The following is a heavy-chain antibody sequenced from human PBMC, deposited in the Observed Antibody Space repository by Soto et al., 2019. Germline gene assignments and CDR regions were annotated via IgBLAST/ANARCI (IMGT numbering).Heavy chain of an antibody. D-gene: IGHD2-2*01. CDR2: IYYSGST. CDR3: ARGIVVVPVNRGDYYYYYMDV. CDR1: GGSISSYY. V-gene: IGHV4-59*01. Sequence: SETLSLTCTVSGGSISSYYLSWIRQPPGKGLEWIGYIYYSGSTNYNPSLKSRVTISVDTSKNQFSLKLSSVTAADTAAYYCARGIVVVPVNRGDYYYYYMDVWGKGTTVTVSS. J-gene: IGHJ6*03.